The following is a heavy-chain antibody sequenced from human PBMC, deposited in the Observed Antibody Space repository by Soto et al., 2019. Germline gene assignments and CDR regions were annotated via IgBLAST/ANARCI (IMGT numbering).Heavy chain of an antibody. Sequence: QVQLVESGGGLVKPGGSLRLSCAASGFTFSDYYMSWIRQAPGKGLEWVSYISSSSSYTNYADSVKGRFTISRDNAKNSLYLQMNSLRDEDTAVYYCARAPVAVDGRRRPQLDYWGQGTLVTVSS. CDR2: ISSSSSYT. J-gene: IGHJ4*02. V-gene: IGHV3-11*06. CDR1: GFTFSDYY. D-gene: IGHD6-19*01. CDR3: ARAPVAVDGRRRPQLDY.